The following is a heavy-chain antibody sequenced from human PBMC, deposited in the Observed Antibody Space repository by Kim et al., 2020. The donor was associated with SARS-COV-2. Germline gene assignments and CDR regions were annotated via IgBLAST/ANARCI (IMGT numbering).Heavy chain of an antibody. Sequence: ASVKVSCKVSGYTLTELSMHWVRQAPGKGLEWMGGFDPEDGETIYAQKFQGRVTMTEDTSTDTAYMELSSLRSEDTAVYYCARVYYYGSGSYSIYFDYWGQGTLVTVSS. D-gene: IGHD3-10*01. CDR1: GYTLTELS. V-gene: IGHV1-24*01. J-gene: IGHJ4*02. CDR2: FDPEDGET. CDR3: ARVYYYGSGSYSIYFDY.